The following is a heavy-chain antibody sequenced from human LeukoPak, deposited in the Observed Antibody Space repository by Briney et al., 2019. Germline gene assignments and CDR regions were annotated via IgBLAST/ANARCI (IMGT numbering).Heavy chain of an antibody. D-gene: IGHD3-10*01. CDR3: ARDRYYGSGRYSYFDQ. V-gene: IGHV3-30-3*01. J-gene: IGHJ4*02. CDR2: ISNDGNNR. Sequence: GGSLRLSCAASGFTFSTYTMHWVRQAPGKGLEWVAVISNDGNNRDYADSVKGRFTASRDNSKNTLYLQMVSLRAEDTAVYYCARDRYYGSGRYSYFDQWGQGTLATVSS. CDR1: GFTFSTYT.